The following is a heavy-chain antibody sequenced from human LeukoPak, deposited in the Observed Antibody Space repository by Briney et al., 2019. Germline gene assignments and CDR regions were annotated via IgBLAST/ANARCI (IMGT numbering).Heavy chain of an antibody. CDR3: ARDYRRITMIVVAKRGGYFDL. V-gene: IGHV3-30*02. J-gene: IGHJ2*01. CDR2: IRYDGSNK. Sequence: GGSLRLSCAASGFTFSSYGMHWVRQAPGKGLEWVAFIRYDGSNKYYADSVKGRFTISRDNYKNTLYLEMNSLRAEDTAVYYCARDYRRITMIVVAKRGGYFDLWGRGTLVTVSS. D-gene: IGHD3-22*01. CDR1: GFTFSSYG.